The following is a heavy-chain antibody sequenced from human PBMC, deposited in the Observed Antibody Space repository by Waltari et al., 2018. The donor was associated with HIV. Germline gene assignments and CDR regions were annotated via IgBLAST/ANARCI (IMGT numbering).Heavy chain of an antibody. Sequence: QVQLQESGPGLVKPSETLSLPCTVSRGSFNNGDYYWGWIRQPPGKGLEWIGDIYYSGTTFYNPSLKSRVTISVDTSKNHFSLKLNSVTAADTAVYYCAKADRNPRGYGQDVWGQGTTVTVSS. CDR2: IYYSGTT. D-gene: IGHD1-1*01. J-gene: IGHJ6*02. CDR1: RGSFNNGDYY. CDR3: AKADRNPRGYGQDV. V-gene: IGHV4-39*07.